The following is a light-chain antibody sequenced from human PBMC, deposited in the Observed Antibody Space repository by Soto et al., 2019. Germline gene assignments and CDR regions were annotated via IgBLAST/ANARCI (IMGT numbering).Light chain of an antibody. J-gene: IGLJ2*01. CDR1: SSDVGGYNY. CDR2: EVT. CDR3: SSYTNMRTVV. Sequence: QSALTQPASVSGSPGQSITISCTGTSSDVGGYNYVSWYQQYPGKAPKLILYEVTNRPSGGSNRFSGSKSGNTASLTISGLRSEDEGDYYCSSYTNMRTVVFGGGTKL. V-gene: IGLV2-14*01.